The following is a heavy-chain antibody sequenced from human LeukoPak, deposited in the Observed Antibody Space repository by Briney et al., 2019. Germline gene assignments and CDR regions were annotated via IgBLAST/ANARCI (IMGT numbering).Heavy chain of an antibody. CDR1: GFTFSDYY. J-gene: IGHJ5*02. Sequence: GGSLRLSCAASGFTFSDYYMSWIRQAPGKGLEWVSYISSSGSTIYYADSVKGRFTISRDNAKNSLYLQMSSLRAEDTAVYYCARTNRYFDSYNWFDPWGQGTLVTISS. D-gene: IGHD3-9*01. CDR3: ARTNRYFDSYNWFDP. CDR2: ISSSGSTI. V-gene: IGHV3-11*01.